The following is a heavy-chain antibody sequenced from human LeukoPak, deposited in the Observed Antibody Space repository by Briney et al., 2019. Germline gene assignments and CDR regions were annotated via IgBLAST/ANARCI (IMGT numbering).Heavy chain of an antibody. J-gene: IGHJ4*02. V-gene: IGHV3-30*02. D-gene: IGHD3-22*01. Sequence: GGSLRLSCAASGFTFSSYGMHWVRQAPGKGLEWVSLIWYDGSNKYYADSVKGRFTISRDNSKNTLYLQMNSLRAEDTAVYYCAKDAEPDSSGYYYTLGAPFDYWGQGTLVTVSS. CDR3: AKDAEPDSSGYYYTLGAPFDY. CDR1: GFTFSSYG. CDR2: IWYDGSNK.